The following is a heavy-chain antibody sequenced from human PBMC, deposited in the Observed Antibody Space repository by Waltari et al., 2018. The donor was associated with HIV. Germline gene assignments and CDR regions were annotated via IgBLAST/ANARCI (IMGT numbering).Heavy chain of an antibody. CDR2: ISGRGGST. D-gene: IGHD3-10*01. J-gene: IGHJ4*02. CDR1: GFTFSSYA. CDR3: ASTRIGGGDFDY. Sequence: EVQLLESGGGLVQPGGSLRLSCAASGFTFSSYAMSWVRQAPGKGLEWVSAISGRGGSTYYADSVKGRFTISRDNSKNTLYLQMNSLRAEDTAVYYCASTRIGGGDFDYWGQGTLVTVSS. V-gene: IGHV3-23*01.